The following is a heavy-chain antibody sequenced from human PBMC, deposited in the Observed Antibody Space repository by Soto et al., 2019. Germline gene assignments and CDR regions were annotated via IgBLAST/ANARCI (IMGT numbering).Heavy chain of an antibody. V-gene: IGHV3-7*01. CDR3: ARDESDYDFWSGQGFGYYYMDV. Sequence: PGGSLRLSCAASGFTFSSYWMSWVRQAPGKGLEWVANIKQDRSEKYNVDPVKGRLTISRDNAKNSLYLQMNSLRAEDTAVYYCARDESDYDFWSGQGFGYYYMDVWGKGTTVTVSS. D-gene: IGHD3-3*01. CDR1: GFTFSSYW. CDR2: IKQDRSEK. J-gene: IGHJ6*03.